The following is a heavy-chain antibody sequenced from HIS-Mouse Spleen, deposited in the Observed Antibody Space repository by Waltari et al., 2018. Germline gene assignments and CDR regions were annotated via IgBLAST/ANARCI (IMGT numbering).Heavy chain of an antibody. Sequence: QVQLVESGGGVVQPGRSLRLSCAASGFTFSSYAMHWVRQAPGKGLGGVAVISYDGSNKYYADSVKGRFTISRDNSKNTLYLQMNSLRAEDTAVYYCARRRSYFDYWGQGTLVTVSS. CDR2: ISYDGSNK. V-gene: IGHV3-30-3*01. J-gene: IGHJ4*02. CDR3: ARRRSYFDY. CDR1: GFTFSSYA.